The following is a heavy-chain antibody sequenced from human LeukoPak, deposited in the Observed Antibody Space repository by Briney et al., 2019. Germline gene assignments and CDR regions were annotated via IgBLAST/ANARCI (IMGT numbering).Heavy chain of an antibody. Sequence: PGGSLRLSCAASGFTFSSYGMSWVRQAPGKGLEWVSAMSGGGGSTFYADSVKGRFTISRDNSKNTLYLQMNSLRAEDTAVYYCAKAIAINYDILTGFDYWGQGTLVTVSS. D-gene: IGHD3-9*01. CDR1: GFTFSSYG. V-gene: IGHV3-23*01. CDR2: MSGGGGST. CDR3: AKAIAINYDILTGFDY. J-gene: IGHJ4*02.